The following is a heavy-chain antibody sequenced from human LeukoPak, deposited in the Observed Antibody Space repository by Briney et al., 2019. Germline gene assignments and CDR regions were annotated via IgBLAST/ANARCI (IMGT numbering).Heavy chain of an antibody. CDR1: GFTFNSYS. CDR2: ISSSSSSI. CDR3: ARASGDIVETATMGSY. Sequence: GGSLRLSCAASGFTFNSYSMNWVRQAPGKGLEWVSSISSSSSSIYYADSVKGRFSISRDNAKNSLYLQMNSLRAEDTAVYYCARASGDIVETATMGSYWGQGTLVTVSS. D-gene: IGHD5-18*01. V-gene: IGHV3-21*01. J-gene: IGHJ4*02.